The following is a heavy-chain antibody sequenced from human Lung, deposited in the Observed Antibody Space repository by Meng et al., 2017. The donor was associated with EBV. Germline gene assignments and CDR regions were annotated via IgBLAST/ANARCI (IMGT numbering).Heavy chain of an antibody. D-gene: IGHD1-7*01. J-gene: IGHJ5*02. CDR2: ISSGNSYI. Sequence: EVQLVESGGGLVKPGESLRLSCAASGFSFSDYNMNWVRQAPGKGLERVSSISSGNSYIYYADSVKGRFSISRDNAKSSLSLQMNSLRAEDTAVYYCARLSGTGWFDPWCQGTLCSVSS. CDR3: ARLSGTGWFDP. V-gene: IGHV3-21*02. CDR1: GFSFSDYN.